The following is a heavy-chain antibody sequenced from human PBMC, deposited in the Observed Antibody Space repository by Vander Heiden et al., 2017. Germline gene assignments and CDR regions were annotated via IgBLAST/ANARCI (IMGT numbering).Heavy chain of an antibody. V-gene: IGHV3-33*01. CDR1: GFTFTSYG. Sequence: QVQLVESGGGVVQPGRSLRLSCAASGFTFTSYGMHWVRQAPGKGLEWVAVIWHDGSEKYEADAVKGRFSISRDDSKRTRYLKMNSLRVEDTAVYYCVRVQVAGSGFDYWGHVTLVNVSS. CDR2: IWHDGSEK. D-gene: IGHD6-19*01. CDR3: VRVQVAGSGFDY. J-gene: IGHJ4*01.